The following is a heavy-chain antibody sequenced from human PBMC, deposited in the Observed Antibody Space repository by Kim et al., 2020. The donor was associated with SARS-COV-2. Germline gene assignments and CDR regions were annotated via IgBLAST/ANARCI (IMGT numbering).Heavy chain of an antibody. CDR1: GFTFSSYA. D-gene: IGHD2-8*01. J-gene: IGHJ4*02. CDR3: AKEDKNGHFNNAAFDY. CDR2: IYVGGGGT. Sequence: GGSLRLSCVASGFTFSSYAMSWVRQAPGKGLEWVSLIYVGGGGTTYAESVKGRFTIFRDDSRNTVYLQMNSLRVEDAAVYFCAKEDKNGHFNNAAFDYWGQGTLVTVSS. V-gene: IGHV3-23*03.